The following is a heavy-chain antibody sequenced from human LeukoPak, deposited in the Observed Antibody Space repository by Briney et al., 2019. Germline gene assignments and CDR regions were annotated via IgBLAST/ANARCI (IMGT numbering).Heavy chain of an antibody. CDR3: AKDDSFIYYYYMDV. D-gene: IGHD3-22*01. CDR1: GFTFSSYG. Sequence: GGSLRLSCAASGFTFSSYGMHWVRQAPGKGLEWVAFIRYDGSNKYYADSVKGRLTISRDNSKNTLYLQMNSLRAEDTAVYYCAKDDSFIYYYYMDVWGKGTTVTVSS. J-gene: IGHJ6*03. V-gene: IGHV3-30*02. CDR2: IRYDGSNK.